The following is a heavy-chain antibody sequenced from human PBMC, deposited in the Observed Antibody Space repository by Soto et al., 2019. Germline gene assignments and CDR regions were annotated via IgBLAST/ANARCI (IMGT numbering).Heavy chain of an antibody. J-gene: IGHJ6*02. CDR2: IYYSGST. CDR1: DGKIGSLGYY. V-gene: IGHV4-31*03. CDR3: AIGDIPMVRGTYYYHYGMDV. D-gene: IGHD3-10*01. Sequence: FQPLRLSYTVADGKIGSLGYYWSCIHKHPGKGLEWIGYIYYSGSTYYNPSLKSRVTISVDTSKNQFSLKLSSVTAADTAVYYCAIGDIPMVRGTYYYHYGMDVLGQGTTVTVSS.